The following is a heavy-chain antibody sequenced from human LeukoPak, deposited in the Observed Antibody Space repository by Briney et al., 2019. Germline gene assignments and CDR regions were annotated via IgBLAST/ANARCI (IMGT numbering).Heavy chain of an antibody. J-gene: IGHJ4*02. CDR1: GYTFTGYY. Sequence: GASVKVSCKASGYTFTGYYMYWVRQAPAQGLEWMGWINPNSGGTKHAQKFQGRVTMTRDTSISTAYMELSRLRSDDTAVYYCARVPYVLRFLEFDYWGQGTLVTVSS. CDR2: INPNSGGT. D-gene: IGHD3-3*01. V-gene: IGHV1-2*02. CDR3: ARVPYVLRFLEFDY.